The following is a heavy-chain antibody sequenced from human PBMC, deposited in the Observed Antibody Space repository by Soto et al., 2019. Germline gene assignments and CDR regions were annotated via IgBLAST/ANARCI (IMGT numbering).Heavy chain of an antibody. D-gene: IGHD4-17*01. J-gene: IGHJ3*02. CDR1: GRSISSYY. CDR2: IYYSGST. CDR3: ARHISDYGGKYAFDI. Sequence: SATLSLTCTVPGRSISSYYWSWIRQPPGKGLEWIGYIYYSGSTNYNPSLKSRVTISVDTSKNQFSLKLSSVTAADTAVYYCARHISDYGGKYAFDIWGQGTMVT. V-gene: IGHV4-59*08.